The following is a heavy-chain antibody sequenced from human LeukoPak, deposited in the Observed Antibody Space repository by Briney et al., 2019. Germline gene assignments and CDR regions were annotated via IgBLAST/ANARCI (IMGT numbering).Heavy chain of an antibody. J-gene: IGHJ5*02. CDR3: ARDLGEYYDTSDNWFDP. Sequence: GGSLRLSCAASGFTFCNYWMHWVRQAPGMGLVWVSHINSDGINTSYADSVKGRFTISRDNAKNTLNLQMNSLRAEDTAVYYCARDLGEYYDTSDNWFDPWGQGTLVTVSS. CDR2: INSDGINT. CDR1: GFTFCNYW. D-gene: IGHD3-22*01. V-gene: IGHV3-74*01.